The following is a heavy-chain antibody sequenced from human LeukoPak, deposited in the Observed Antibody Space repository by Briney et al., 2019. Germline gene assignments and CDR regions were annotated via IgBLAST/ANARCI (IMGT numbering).Heavy chain of an antibody. J-gene: IGHJ4*02. CDR3: ARDRTAAAMELGVDY. V-gene: IGHV1-2*02. CDR2: INPNSGGT. Sequence: SVKVSRKASGYIFTSYGISWVRHAPGQGLEWMGWINPNSGGTNYAQKFQGRVAMTRDTSISTAYMELSRLRSDDTAVYYCARDRTAAAMELGVDYWGQGTLVTVST. CDR1: GYIFTSYG. D-gene: IGHD6-13*01.